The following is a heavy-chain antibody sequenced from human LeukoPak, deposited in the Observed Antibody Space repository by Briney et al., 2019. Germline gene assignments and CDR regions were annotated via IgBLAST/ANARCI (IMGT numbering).Heavy chain of an antibody. CDR3: ARDMYYYDRSGYYRFANEYYFDH. J-gene: IGHJ4*02. CDR1: GFTFSSYA. CDR2: ISHDGSNK. V-gene: IGHV3-30-3*01. Sequence: GGSLRLSCAASGFTFSSYARHWVRQAPGKGLEWVAVISHDGSNKYYADSVKGRFTISRDNSKNTLYLQMNSLRAEDTAVYYCARDMYYYDRSGYYRFANEYYFDHWGQGTLVTVSS. D-gene: IGHD3-22*01.